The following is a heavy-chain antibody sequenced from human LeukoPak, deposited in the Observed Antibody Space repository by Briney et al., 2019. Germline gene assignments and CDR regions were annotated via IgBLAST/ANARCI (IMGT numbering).Heavy chain of an antibody. CDR2: INPNSGGT. CDR1: GYTFTDYY. D-gene: IGHD2-8*01. J-gene: IGHJ4*02. Sequence: GASVKVSCKASGYTFTDYYMHWVRQAPGQGLEWMGWINPNSGGTNYAQKFQGRVTMTRDTSISTAYMELSRLRSDDTAVYYCARSLGYCTNGVCYVGYFDYWGQGTLVTVSS. CDR3: ARSLGYCTNGVCYVGYFDY. V-gene: IGHV1-2*02.